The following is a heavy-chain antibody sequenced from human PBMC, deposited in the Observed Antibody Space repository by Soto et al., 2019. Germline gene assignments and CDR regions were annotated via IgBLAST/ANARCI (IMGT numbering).Heavy chain of an antibody. CDR2: ISSGNKYI. Sequence: GESLKISCAASGFTVSSHSRNWVRQVPGKGLEWVSSISSGNKYIYYADSVKGRFTISRDNAKNSLYLQMSSLRAEDTAVFYCARGGKVRGVMYFDYWGQGTLVTVSS. V-gene: IGHV3-21*01. CDR1: GFTVSSHS. D-gene: IGHD3-10*01. J-gene: IGHJ4*02. CDR3: ARGGKVRGVMYFDY.